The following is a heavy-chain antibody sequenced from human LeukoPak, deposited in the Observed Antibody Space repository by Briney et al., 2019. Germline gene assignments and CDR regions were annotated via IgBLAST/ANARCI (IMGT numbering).Heavy chain of an antibody. CDR3: ARAGALYCSGGSCYEAFDI. Sequence: ASVKVSCKASGYSLTGFYLYWLRQATGQGLEWMGWMNPNSGNTGYAQKFQGRVTITRNTSISTAYMELSSLRSEDTAVYYCARAGALYCSGGSCYEAFDIWGQGTMVTVSS. V-gene: IGHV1-8*03. D-gene: IGHD2-15*01. CDR2: MNPNSGNT. CDR1: GYSLTGFY. J-gene: IGHJ3*02.